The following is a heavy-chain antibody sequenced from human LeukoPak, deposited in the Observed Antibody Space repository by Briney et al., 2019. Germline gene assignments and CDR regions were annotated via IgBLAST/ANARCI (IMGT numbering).Heavy chain of an antibody. V-gene: IGHV3-23*01. CDR1: GFTFSSYA. Sequence: GGSLRLSCAASGFTFSSYAMSWVRQAPGKGLEWVSAISGSGGSTYYADSVKGRFTISRDNSKNTLYLQMNSLRAEDPAVYYCAKALYYDFWSGYSNYWGQGTLVTVSS. D-gene: IGHD3-3*01. J-gene: IGHJ4*02. CDR3: AKALYYDFWSGYSNY. CDR2: ISGSGGST.